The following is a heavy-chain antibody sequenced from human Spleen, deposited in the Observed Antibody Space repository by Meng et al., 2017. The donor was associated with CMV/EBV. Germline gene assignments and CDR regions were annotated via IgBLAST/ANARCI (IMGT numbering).Heavy chain of an antibody. CDR3: ARDDYDGALHY. J-gene: IGHJ4*02. CDR1: GYTFTSYG. Sequence: CKASGYTFTSYGISWVRQAPGQGLEWMGWISAYNGNTNYAPKFQGRVTMTTDTFTSTAYMELRSLRSDDTAVYYCARDDYDGALHYWGQGTLVTVSS. V-gene: IGHV1-18*01. CDR2: ISAYNGNT. D-gene: IGHD4-23*01.